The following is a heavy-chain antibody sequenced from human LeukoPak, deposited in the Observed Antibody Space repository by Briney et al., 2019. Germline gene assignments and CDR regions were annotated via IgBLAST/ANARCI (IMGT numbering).Heavy chain of an antibody. CDR1: GFTFGSYA. V-gene: IGHV3-23*01. Sequence: PGGSLRLSCAASGFTFGSYAMSWVRPAAGKVREWVSAISGSGGRTYYADSVKGRCPISRDNSKNTLYLQMNSLRAEDTAVYYCAKYFPYYDFQGGKNWFDPWGQGTLVTVSS. CDR2: ISGSGGRT. CDR3: AKYFPYYDFQGGKNWFDP. J-gene: IGHJ5*02. D-gene: IGHD3-3*01.